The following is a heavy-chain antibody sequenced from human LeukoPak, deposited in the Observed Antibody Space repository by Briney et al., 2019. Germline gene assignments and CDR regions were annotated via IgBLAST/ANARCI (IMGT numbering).Heavy chain of an antibody. D-gene: IGHD3-3*01. J-gene: IGHJ4*02. Sequence: ASVKVSCKASGYTFTGYYLHWVRQAPGQGLEWVGWINLKTDGTNYAQKFQGRVIMTRDTAISTAYMELSRLRSDDTAVYYCATAFGVVDFDYWGQGTLVTVSS. CDR3: ATAFGVVDFDY. V-gene: IGHV1-2*02. CDR2: INLKTDGT. CDR1: GYTFTGYY.